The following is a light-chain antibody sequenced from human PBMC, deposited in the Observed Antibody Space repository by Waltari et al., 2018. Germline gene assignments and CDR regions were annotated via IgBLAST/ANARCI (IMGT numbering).Light chain of an antibody. CDR3: QQSYSHTRT. J-gene: IGKJ1*01. CDR1: QSISSY. CDR2: AAS. Sequence: DIQMTSSPSSLSASVGDRVTITCRASQSISSYLNWYQQKPGKAPKLLIYAASSLQSGVPSRFSGSGSGRDFTLSISSLQPEDFATYYCQQSYSHTRTFGQGTKVEIK. V-gene: IGKV1-39*01.